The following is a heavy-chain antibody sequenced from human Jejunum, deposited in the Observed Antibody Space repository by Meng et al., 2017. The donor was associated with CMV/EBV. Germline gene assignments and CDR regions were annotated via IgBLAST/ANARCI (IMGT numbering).Heavy chain of an antibody. CDR1: GGSISPYY. CDR2: IHYSGTP. V-gene: IGHV4-59*01. D-gene: IGHD5-12*01. J-gene: IGHJ6*02. Sequence: SGGSISPYYGSWIRQSPEKGLEWIGYIHYSGTPNYNHSLKSRVTISVDTSKNQFSLKLTSVTTADTAVYYCARALGDIVTADGMDVWGQGTTVTVSS. CDR3: ARALGDIVTADGMDV.